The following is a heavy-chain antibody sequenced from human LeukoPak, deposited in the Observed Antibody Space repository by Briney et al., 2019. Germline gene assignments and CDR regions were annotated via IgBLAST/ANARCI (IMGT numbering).Heavy chain of an antibody. Sequence: PSETLSLTCAVCGGSFSGYYWSWIRQPPGKGLEWIGEINHSGSTNYNPSLKSRVTISVDTSKNQFSLKLSSVTAEDTAVYYCARMGKLGYCSSTSCYRLKFTFDYWGQGTLVTVSS. CDR2: INHSGST. J-gene: IGHJ4*02. D-gene: IGHD2-2*01. CDR1: GGSFSGYY. CDR3: ARMGKLGYCSSTSCYRLKFTFDY. V-gene: IGHV4-34*01.